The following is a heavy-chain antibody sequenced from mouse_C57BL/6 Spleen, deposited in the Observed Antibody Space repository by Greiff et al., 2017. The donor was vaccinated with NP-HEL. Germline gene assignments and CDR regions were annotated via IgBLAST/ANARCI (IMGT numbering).Heavy chain of an antibody. CDR1: GYTFTDYE. V-gene: IGHV1-15*01. CDR3: TRFEGGPFHFDY. D-gene: IGHD3-3*01. CDR2: IDPETGGT. Sequence: QVQLKESGAELVRPGASVTLSCKASGYTFTDYEMHWVKQPPVHGLEWIGAIDPETGGTAYNQKFKGKAILTADKSSSTAYMELRSLTSEDSAVYYCTRFEGGPFHFDYWGQGTTLTVSS. J-gene: IGHJ2*01.